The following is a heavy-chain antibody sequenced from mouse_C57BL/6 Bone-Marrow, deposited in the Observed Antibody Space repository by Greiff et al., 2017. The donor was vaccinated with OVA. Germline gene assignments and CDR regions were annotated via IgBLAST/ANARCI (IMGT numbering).Heavy chain of an antibody. CDR2: ISNGGGST. CDR3: ARREGLPYWYFDV. V-gene: IGHV5-12*01. CDR1: GFTFSDYY. J-gene: IGHJ1*03. D-gene: IGHD5-5*01. Sequence: DVKLVESGGGLVQPGGSLKLSCAASGFTFSDYYMYWVRQTPEKRLEWVAYISNGGGSTYYPDTVKGRFTISRDNAKNPLYLQMSRLKSEDTAMYYCARREGLPYWYFDVWGTGTTVTVSS.